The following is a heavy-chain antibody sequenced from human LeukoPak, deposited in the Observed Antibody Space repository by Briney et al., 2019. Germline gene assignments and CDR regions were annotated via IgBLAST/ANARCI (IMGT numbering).Heavy chain of an antibody. V-gene: IGHV3-21*01. D-gene: IGHD1-7*01. J-gene: IGHJ4*02. CDR1: GLTFSRYN. Sequence: GGSLRLSCAASGLTFSRYNMNWVRQAPGKGLEWVSSIGTSSYNIYYTDSVKGQFTISRDNAKNSLYLQVDSLRVEDTAVYFCASGTVGNYALDYWGQGTLVTVSS. CDR2: IGTSSYNI. CDR3: ASGTVGNYALDY.